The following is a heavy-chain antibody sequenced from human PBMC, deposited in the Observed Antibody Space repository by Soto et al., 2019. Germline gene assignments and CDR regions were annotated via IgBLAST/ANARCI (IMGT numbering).Heavy chain of an antibody. J-gene: IGHJ6*02. CDR2: ISYDGSNK. V-gene: IGHV3-30*18. CDR1: GFTFSSYG. Sequence: QVPLVESGGGVVQPGRSLRLSCAASGFTFSSYGMHWVRQAPGKGLEWVAVISYDGSNKYYADSVKGRFTISRDNSKNTLYLQMNSLRAEDTAVYYCAKDQNCGGDCSYPYYYYYGMDVWGQGTTVTVSS. CDR3: AKDQNCGGDCSYPYYYYYGMDV. D-gene: IGHD2-21*02.